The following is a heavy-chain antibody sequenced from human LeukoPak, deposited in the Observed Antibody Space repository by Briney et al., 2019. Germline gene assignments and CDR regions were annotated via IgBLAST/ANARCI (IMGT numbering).Heavy chain of an antibody. V-gene: IGHV4-34*01. Sequence: SETLSLTCAVYGGSFSGYYWSWIRQPPGKGLEWIGEINHSGSTNYNPSLKSRVTISVDTSKNQFSLKLSSVTAADTAVYCCARGRFYYYGSGSYYTPFDYWGQGTLVTVSS. CDR2: INHSGST. CDR1: GGSFSGYY. J-gene: IGHJ4*02. CDR3: ARGRFYYYGSGSYYTPFDY. D-gene: IGHD3-10*01.